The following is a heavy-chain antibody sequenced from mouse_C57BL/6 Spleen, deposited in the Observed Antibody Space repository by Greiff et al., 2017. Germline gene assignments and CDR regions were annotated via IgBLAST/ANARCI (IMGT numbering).Heavy chain of an antibody. CDR2: IYPGSGST. Sequence: QVQLQQPGAELVKPGASVKMSCKASGYTFTSYWITWVKQRPGQGLEWIGDIYPGSGSTNYNEKFKSKATLTVDTSSSTAYMQLSSLTSEDSAVYYCAREGVYYGSSYRGDARDYWGQGTSVTVSS. D-gene: IGHD1-1*01. CDR3: AREGVYYGSSYRGDARDY. J-gene: IGHJ4*01. V-gene: IGHV1-55*01. CDR1: GYTFTSYW.